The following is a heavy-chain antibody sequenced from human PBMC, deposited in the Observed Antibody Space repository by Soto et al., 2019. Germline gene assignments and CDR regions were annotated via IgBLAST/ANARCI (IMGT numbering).Heavy chain of an antibody. Sequence: PSETLSLTCTVSGGSISSYYWSWIRQPPGKGLEWIGYIYYSGSTNYNPSLKSRVTISVDTSKNQFSLKLSSVTAADTAVYYCASPIAAADPYYYGMDVWGQGTTATVS. CDR3: ASPIAAADPYYYGMDV. J-gene: IGHJ6*02. CDR1: GGSISSYY. CDR2: IYYSGST. D-gene: IGHD6-13*01. V-gene: IGHV4-59*01.